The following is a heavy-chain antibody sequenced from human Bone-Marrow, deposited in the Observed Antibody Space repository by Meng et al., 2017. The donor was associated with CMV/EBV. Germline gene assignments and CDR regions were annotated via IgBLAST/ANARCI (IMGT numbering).Heavy chain of an antibody. V-gene: IGHV4-59*01. CDR2: IYNNGRT. CDR1: GASISTFY. D-gene: IGHD2-2*01. J-gene: IGHJ3*02. CDR3: ARAFCRSASCYAFDI. Sequence: GSLRLSCTVSGASISTFYWSWIRQPPGKGLEWLGYIYNNGRTNYNPSLRSRLTTSEDTSKSQVSLNLSSVTAADTALYYCARAFCRSASCYAFDIWGQGTRVTGSS.